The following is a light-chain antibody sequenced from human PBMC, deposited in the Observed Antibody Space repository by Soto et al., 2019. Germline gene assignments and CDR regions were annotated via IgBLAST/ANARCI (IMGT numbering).Light chain of an antibody. CDR2: EVS. V-gene: IGLV2-8*01. CDR1: SSDVGGYNY. Sequence: QSALTQPPSASGSPGQSVTISCTGTSSDVGGYNYVSWYQQHPGKAPKLMIYEVSKRPSGVPDRFSGSKSGNTASLTVSGLQAWDWAEYYCRSYAGSNHFAVFGGGTKLTVL. CDR3: RSYAGSNHFAV. J-gene: IGLJ2*01.